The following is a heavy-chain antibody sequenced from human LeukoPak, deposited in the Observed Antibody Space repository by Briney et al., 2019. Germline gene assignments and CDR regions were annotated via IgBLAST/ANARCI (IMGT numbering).Heavy chain of an antibody. CDR2: INHSGST. CDR3: ARWAGTTTFDY. Sequence: SETLSLTCAVYGGSFSGYYWSWIRQPPGKGLEWIGEINHSGSTNYNPSLKSRVTISVDTSKIQFSLKLSSVTAADTAVYYCARWAGTTTFDYWGQGTLVTVSS. CDR1: GGSFSGYY. J-gene: IGHJ4*02. V-gene: IGHV4-34*01. D-gene: IGHD4-17*01.